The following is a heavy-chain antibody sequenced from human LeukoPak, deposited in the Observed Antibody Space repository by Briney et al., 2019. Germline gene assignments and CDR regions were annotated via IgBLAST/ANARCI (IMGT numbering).Heavy chain of an antibody. D-gene: IGHD2-8*01. CDR1: GGSISSSSYY. CDR3: ARSPFHCTNGVCSNWFDP. J-gene: IGHJ5*02. Sequence: MSSETLSLTCTVSGGSISSSSYYWGWIRQPPGKGLEWIGRIYYSGSTYYNPSLKSRVTISVDTSKNQFYLKLSSVTAADTAVYYCARSPFHCTNGVCSNWFDPWGQGTLVTVSS. CDR2: IYYSGST. V-gene: IGHV4-39*01.